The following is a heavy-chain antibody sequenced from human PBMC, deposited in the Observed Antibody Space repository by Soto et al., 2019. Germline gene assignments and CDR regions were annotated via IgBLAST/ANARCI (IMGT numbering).Heavy chain of an antibody. V-gene: IGHV4-59*01. CDR2: IYYSGST. D-gene: IGHD3-3*02. J-gene: IGHJ5*02. CDR3: ARFIYNWFDP. CDR1: GGSISSYY. Sequence: PSETLSLTCTVSGGSISSYYWSWFRQPPGKGLEWIGYIYYSGSTNYNPSLKSRVTISVDTSKNQFSLKLSSVTAADTAVYYCARFIYNWFDPWGQGTLVTVSS.